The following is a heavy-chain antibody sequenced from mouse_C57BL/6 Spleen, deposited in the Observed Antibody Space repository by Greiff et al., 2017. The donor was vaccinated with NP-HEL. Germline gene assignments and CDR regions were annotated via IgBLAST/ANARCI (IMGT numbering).Heavy chain of an antibody. Sequence: QVQLQQSGAELVKPGASVKLSCKASGYTFTSYWMQWVKQRPGQGLEWIGEIDPSDSYTNYNQKFKGKATLTVDTSSSTAYMQLSSLTSEDSAVYYCARRNVFDYWGQGTTLTVSS. J-gene: IGHJ2*01. V-gene: IGHV1-50*01. CDR3: ARRNVFDY. CDR2: IDPSDSYT. CDR1: GYTFTSYW.